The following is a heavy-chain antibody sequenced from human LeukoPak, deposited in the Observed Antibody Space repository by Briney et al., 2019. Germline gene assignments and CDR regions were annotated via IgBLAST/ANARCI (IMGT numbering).Heavy chain of an antibody. Sequence: PGGSLRLSCAASGFTFSSYGMYWVRQAPGKGLEGVAFIRYDGSNKYYADSVKGRFTISRDNSKNTLYLQMNSLRAEDTAVYYCAKDSNPYSISWITDYWGQGTLVTVSS. CDR2: IRYDGSNK. D-gene: IGHD6-13*01. CDR3: AKDSNPYSISWITDY. V-gene: IGHV3-30*02. CDR1: GFTFSSYG. J-gene: IGHJ4*02.